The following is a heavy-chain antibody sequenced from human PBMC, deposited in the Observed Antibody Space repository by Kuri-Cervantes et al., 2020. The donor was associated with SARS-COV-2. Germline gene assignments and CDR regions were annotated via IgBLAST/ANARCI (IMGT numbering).Heavy chain of an antibody. CDR2: IYYSGST. J-gene: IGHJ6*02. D-gene: IGHD2-15*01. CDR3: ARDRVVPRDYYYYGKDV. CDR1: GGSISSYY. V-gene: IGHV4-59*01. Sequence: SETLSLTCTVSGGSISSYYWSWIRQPPGKGLEWIGYIYYSGSTNYNPSLKSRVTISVDTSKNQFSLKLSSVTAADTAVYYCARDRVVPRDYYYYGKDVWGQGTTVPSP.